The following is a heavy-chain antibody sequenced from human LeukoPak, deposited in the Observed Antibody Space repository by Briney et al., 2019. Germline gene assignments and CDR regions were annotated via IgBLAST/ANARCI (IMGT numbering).Heavy chain of an antibody. CDR3: AKDRGSGYHYFDY. J-gene: IGHJ4*02. D-gene: IGHD3-22*01. CDR1: GFTFSTYA. Sequence: PGGSLRLSCAASGFTFSTYAMSWVRQAPGKGLEWVSSIGRSAGSTFYADSVKGRFTISRDNSKSTLYLQMNSLRAEDTAAYYCAKDRGSGYHYFDYWGQGTLVTVSS. V-gene: IGHV3-23*01. CDR2: IGRSAGST.